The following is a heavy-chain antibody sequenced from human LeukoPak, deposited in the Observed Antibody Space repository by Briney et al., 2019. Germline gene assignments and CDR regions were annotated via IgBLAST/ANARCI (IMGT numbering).Heavy chain of an antibody. J-gene: IGHJ4*02. D-gene: IGHD2-2*01. CDR1: GFTFSDYY. V-gene: IGHV3-11*06. CDR2: ISSSSSYT. Sequence: GGSLRLSCAASGFTFSDYYMSWVRQAPGKGLEWVSYISSSSSYTNYADSVKGRFTISRDNAKNSLYLQMNSLRAEDTAVYYCARVGYCSSTSCYLSADFDYWGQGTLVTVSS. CDR3: ARVGYCSSTSCYLSADFDY.